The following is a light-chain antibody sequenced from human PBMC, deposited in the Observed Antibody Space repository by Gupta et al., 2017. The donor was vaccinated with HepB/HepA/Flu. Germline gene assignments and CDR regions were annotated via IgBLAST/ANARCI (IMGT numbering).Light chain of an antibody. CDR2: GNS. CDR3: QSYDSSLSAYV. CDR1: SSNIGAPYD. Sequence: QSVLTQPPSVSGAPGQRVSISCTGSSSNIGAPYDVHWYQQLPGTAPKLLIYGNSNRPSGVPDRFSGSKSGTSASLAITGLQAEDEADYYCQSYDSSLSAYVLGTGTKVTVL. J-gene: IGLJ1*01. V-gene: IGLV1-40*01.